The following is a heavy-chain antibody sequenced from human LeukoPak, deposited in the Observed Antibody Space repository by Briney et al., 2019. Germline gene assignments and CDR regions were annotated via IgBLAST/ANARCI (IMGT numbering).Heavy chain of an antibody. V-gene: IGHV5-51*01. CDR3: ARRRGDTAGGAFDI. CDR2: IFPGDSDT. Sequence: GEPLKISCKGSGYSFTSYWIGWVRQMPGKGLEWMGVIFPGDSDTTYSPSFQGQVTISADRSISTAYLQWSSLKASDTALYFCARRRGDTAGGAFDIWGQGTMVTVSS. CDR1: GYSFTSYW. J-gene: IGHJ3*02. D-gene: IGHD2-21*02.